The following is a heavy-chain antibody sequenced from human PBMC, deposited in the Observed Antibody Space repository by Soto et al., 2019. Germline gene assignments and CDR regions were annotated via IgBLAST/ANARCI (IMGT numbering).Heavy chain of an antibody. J-gene: IGHJ4*02. Sequence: QVQLVQSGAEVKNPGASVTVSCRASGERFTTYGISWVRQAPGQGLEWMGWISTYNTNTKYAPKFQGRLLLTTDTSTTTAHMELRSLSTDDTAVYYCARWAGQVRDYGCPFDCWGQGTLVTVSS. CDR3: ARWAGQVRDYGCPFDC. V-gene: IGHV1-18*04. CDR2: ISTYNTNT. CDR1: GERFTTYG. D-gene: IGHD4-17*01.